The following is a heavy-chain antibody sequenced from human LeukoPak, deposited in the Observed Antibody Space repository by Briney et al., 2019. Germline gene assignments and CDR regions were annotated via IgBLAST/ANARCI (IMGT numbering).Heavy chain of an antibody. CDR2: IYTSGST. CDR3: ARVDYSNSGGRGYFDY. V-gene: IGHV4-61*02. D-gene: IGHD6-6*01. CDR1: GGSISSGSYY. J-gene: IGHJ4*02. Sequence: NSSETLSLTCTVSGGSISSGSYYWSWIRQPAGKGLEWIGRIYTSGSTNYNPSLKSRVTISIDTSKNQFSLELSSVTAADTAVYYCARVDYSNSGGRGYFDYWGQGTLVTVSS.